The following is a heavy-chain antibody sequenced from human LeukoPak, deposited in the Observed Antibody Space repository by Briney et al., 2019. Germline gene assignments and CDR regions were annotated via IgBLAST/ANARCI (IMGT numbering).Heavy chain of an antibody. CDR3: ATSSGWEQDNFDY. CDR2: IYSGGST. J-gene: IGHJ4*02. D-gene: IGHD6-19*01. Sequence: GGSLRLSCAASGFTVSSNYMSWVRQAPGKGLEWVSVIYSGGSTYYADSVKGRFTISRDNSKNTLYLQMNSLRAEDTAVYYCATSSGWEQDNFDYWGQGTLVTVSS. V-gene: IGHV3-53*01. CDR1: GFTVSSNY.